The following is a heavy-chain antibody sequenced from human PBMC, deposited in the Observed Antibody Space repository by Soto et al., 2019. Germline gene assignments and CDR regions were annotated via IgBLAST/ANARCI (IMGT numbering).Heavy chain of an antibody. V-gene: IGHV5-51*01. D-gene: IGHD6-13*01. J-gene: IGHJ6*02. Sequence: GESLKISCKGLGNSFNNWIGWVRQMPGKGLEWVGIIYPGDSDTRYSPSFQGQVTISADKSIGTAYLQWSSLKPSDSAMYYCARTSAAGKNYYAMDVWGQGTTVTVSS. CDR2: IYPGDSDT. CDR1: GNSFNNW. CDR3: ARTSAAGKNYYAMDV.